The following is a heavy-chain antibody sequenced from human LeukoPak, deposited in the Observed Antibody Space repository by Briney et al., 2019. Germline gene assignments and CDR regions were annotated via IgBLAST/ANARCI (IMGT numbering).Heavy chain of an antibody. J-gene: IGHJ3*02. CDR1: GFTFSSYA. D-gene: IGHD5-18*01. CDR3: AKGDTAMVLDAFDI. V-gene: IGHV3-33*06. CDR2: IWSDGSNK. Sequence: GGSLRLSCAASGFTFSSYAMHWVRQAPGKGLEWVAVIWSDGSNKYYADSVKGRFTISRDNSKNTLYLQMNSLRAEDTAVYYCAKGDTAMVLDAFDIRGQGTMVTVSS.